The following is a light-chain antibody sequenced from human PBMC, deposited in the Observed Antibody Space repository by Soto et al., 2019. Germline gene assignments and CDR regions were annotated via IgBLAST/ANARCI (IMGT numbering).Light chain of an antibody. V-gene: IGKV3-11*01. Sequence: EILFTPSPATPSPYSGGKANLSCQASQSVWTYLAWYQQKRGQAPRLLMYDASNRASGVPARFSGSGSGTDFTLTISSLEPEDFAVYYCQQRNNWPRSTFGQGTRLENK. CDR3: QQRNNWPRST. J-gene: IGKJ5*01. CDR1: QSVWTY. CDR2: DAS.